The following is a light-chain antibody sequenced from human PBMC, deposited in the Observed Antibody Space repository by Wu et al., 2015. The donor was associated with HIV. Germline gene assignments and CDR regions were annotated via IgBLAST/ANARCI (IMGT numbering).Light chain of an antibody. Sequence: EIVLTQSPGTLSLSPGEGATLSCRASQSVSSSYVAWYQQKSGQAPRLFIYGASSRAAGIPDRFRGSGSGTDFTLTISRLEPEDSAVYYCQQYGSSPYTFGQGTKLEIK. V-gene: IGKV3-20*01. CDR3: QQYGSSPYT. CDR1: QSVSSSY. J-gene: IGKJ2*01. CDR2: GAS.